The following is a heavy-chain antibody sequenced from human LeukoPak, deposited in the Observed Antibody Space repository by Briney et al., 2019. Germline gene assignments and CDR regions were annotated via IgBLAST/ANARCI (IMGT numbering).Heavy chain of an antibody. CDR2: IIPIFGTA. Sequence: SVKVSCKASGGTFSSYAISWVRQAPGQGLEWMGGIIPIFGTANYAQKFQGRVTITADKSTSTAYMELSSLRSEDTAVYYCASGGWGYCSSTSCYLNWFDPWGQGTLVTVSS. V-gene: IGHV1-69*06. J-gene: IGHJ5*02. D-gene: IGHD2-2*01. CDR3: ASGGWGYCSSTSCYLNWFDP. CDR1: GGTFSSYA.